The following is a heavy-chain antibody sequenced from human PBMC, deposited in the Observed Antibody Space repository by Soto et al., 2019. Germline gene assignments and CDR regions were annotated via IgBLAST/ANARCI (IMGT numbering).Heavy chain of an antibody. J-gene: IGHJ4*02. CDR3: ARDLAYIRDY. Sequence: GXSVKXSCKASGSTFTSYGISWVRQAPGQGIESIGXLSTSXGDAGYEQKLXXRATMTTXXSTSKAYMELRSPTPDDKAVYYCARDLAYIRDYWGKGTLVTVYS. CDR2: LSTSXGDA. CDR1: GSTFTSYG. V-gene: IGHV1-18*01. D-gene: IGHD2-21*01.